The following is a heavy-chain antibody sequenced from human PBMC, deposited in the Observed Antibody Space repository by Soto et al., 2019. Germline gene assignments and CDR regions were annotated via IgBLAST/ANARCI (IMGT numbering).Heavy chain of an antibody. CDR3: ARDAFPLGGNSLALEI. J-gene: IGHJ3*02. CDR1: GYTFRRYG. Sequence: QVQLVQSGVEVKKPGTSAKVSCKASGYTFRRYGINWVRQAPGQGLEWMGWISPYNGYTSSAQTLQGRLTMTTDISASTAYRELRTLRSDDTAVDYCARDAFPLGGNSLALEIWGQGTMVTVSS. CDR2: ISPYNGYT. D-gene: IGHD2-21*02. V-gene: IGHV1-18*01.